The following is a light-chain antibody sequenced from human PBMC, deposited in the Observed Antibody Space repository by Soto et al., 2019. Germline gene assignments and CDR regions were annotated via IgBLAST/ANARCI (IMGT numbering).Light chain of an antibody. V-gene: IGLV2-23*01. CDR2: DGS. J-gene: IGLJ2*01. Sequence: QSVLTQPASVSGSPGQSITISCTGTSSDVGSYNLVSWYQQHPGKAPKLMIYDGSKRPSGVSNRFSGSKSGNTASLTISGLQAEDEADYYCCSDAGSSVLFGGGTKVTVL. CDR3: CSDAGSSVL. CDR1: SSDVGSYNL.